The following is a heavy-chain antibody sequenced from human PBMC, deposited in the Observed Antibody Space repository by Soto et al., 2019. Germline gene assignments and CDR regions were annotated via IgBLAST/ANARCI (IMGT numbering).Heavy chain of an antibody. V-gene: IGHV3-74*01. CDR2: INSDGSST. D-gene: IGHD2-21*02. J-gene: IGHJ4*02. CDR3: ARGPSPVVVAAIPLDY. CDR1: GFTFSSYW. Sequence: EVQLVESGGGLVQPGGSLRLSCAASGFTFSSYWMHWVRQAPGKGLVWVSRINSDGSSTSYADSVKGRFTISRDNAKNTLYLQMSSLRAEDTAVYYCARGPSPVVVAAIPLDYWGQGTLVTVSS.